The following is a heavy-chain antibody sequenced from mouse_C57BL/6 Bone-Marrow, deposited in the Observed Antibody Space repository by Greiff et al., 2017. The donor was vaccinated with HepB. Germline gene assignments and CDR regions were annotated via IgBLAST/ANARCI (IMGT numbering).Heavy chain of an antibody. D-gene: IGHD1-1*01. Sequence: VQLKESGPGLVKPSQSLSLTCSVPGYSITSGYYWNWIRQFPGNKLEWIGYISYDGSNNYNPSLKNRISITRDTSKNQFFLKLNSVTTEDTATYYCAREYYGYFDYWGQGTTLTVSS. CDR1: GYSITSGYY. CDR3: AREYYGYFDY. CDR2: ISYDGSN. V-gene: IGHV3-6*01. J-gene: IGHJ2*01.